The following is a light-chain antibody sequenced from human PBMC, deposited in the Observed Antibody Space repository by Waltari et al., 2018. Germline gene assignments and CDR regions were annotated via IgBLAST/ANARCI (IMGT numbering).Light chain of an antibody. J-gene: IGKJ1*01. CDR1: PGIGNN. CDR3: QQGYSYPRT. CDR2: GAS. Sequence: DIQMTQSPSSLSASVGDTVTITCQASPGIGNNLNWYPQKPGKAPKLLIYGASSLQSGIPARFSGSGSGTDFTLTINSLQPEDFATYYCQQGYSYPRTFGQGTKVEIK. V-gene: IGKV1-16*01.